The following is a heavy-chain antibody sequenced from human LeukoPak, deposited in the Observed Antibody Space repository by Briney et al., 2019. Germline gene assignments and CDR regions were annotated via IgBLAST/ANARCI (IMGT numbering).Heavy chain of an antibody. CDR2: INPNSGGT. V-gene: IGHV1-2*02. J-gene: IGHJ4*02. Sequence: ASVKVSCKASGYTFTGYYMHWVRQAPGQGLEWLGWINPNSGGTNYAQKLQGRVTMTRDTSISTANMELSRLRSDDTAVYYCARDLGYSGYDYWGQGTLVTVSS. CDR3: ARDLGYSGYDY. D-gene: IGHD5-12*01. CDR1: GYTFTGYY.